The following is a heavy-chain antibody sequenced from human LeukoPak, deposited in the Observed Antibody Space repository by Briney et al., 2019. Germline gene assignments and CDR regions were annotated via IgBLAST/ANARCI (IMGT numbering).Heavy chain of an antibody. CDR2: ISSSSSYI. V-gene: IGHV3-21*01. CDR1: GFTFSSYS. J-gene: IGHJ4*02. CDR3: ARDQRGYSYGPGGY. Sequence: GGSLGLSCAASGFTFSSYSMNWVRQAPGKGLEWVSSISSSSSYIYYADSVKGRFTISRDNAKNSLYLQMNSLRAEDTAVYYCARDQRGYSYGPGGYWGQGTLVTVSS. D-gene: IGHD5-18*01.